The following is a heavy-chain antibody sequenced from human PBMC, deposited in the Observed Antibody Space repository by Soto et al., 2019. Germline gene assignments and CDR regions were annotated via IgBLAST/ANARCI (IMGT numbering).Heavy chain of an antibody. CDR2: IKQDGSEK. V-gene: IGHV3-7*01. Sequence: LRLSCVASGFSFSTFAMSWVRQAPGKGLEWVANIKQDGSEKYYVDSVKGRFTISRDNAKNSLYLQMNSLRAEDTAVYYCARDLLGIARAYWGQGTLVTVSS. J-gene: IGHJ4*02. CDR3: ARDLLGIARAY. D-gene: IGHD6-13*01. CDR1: GFSFSTFA.